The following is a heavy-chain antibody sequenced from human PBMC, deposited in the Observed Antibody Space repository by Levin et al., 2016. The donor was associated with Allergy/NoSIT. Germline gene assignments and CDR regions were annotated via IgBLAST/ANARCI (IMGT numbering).Heavy chain of an antibody. CDR2: VYHSGST. CDR3: ARVRRGYSYGSETYYYYGMDV. J-gene: IGHJ6*02. Sequence: WIRQPPGKGLEWIGEVYHSGSTNYNPSLKSRVIITVDTSRNQFSLKLSSVTAADTAVYYCARVRRGYSYGSETYYYYGMDVWGQGTTVTVSS. V-gene: IGHV4-34*01. D-gene: IGHD5-18*01.